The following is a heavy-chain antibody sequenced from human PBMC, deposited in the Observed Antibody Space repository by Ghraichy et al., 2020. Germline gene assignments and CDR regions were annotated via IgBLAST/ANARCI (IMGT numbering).Heavy chain of an antibody. CDR2: IYYSGTT. Sequence: SETLSLTCTVSGGSISSSSYYWGWIRQPPGKGLEWVVSIYYSGTTYYNPSLKSRVTISVDTSKNQFSLKLSFVTAADTAVYYCARPTRSWGQFDYWGQGTLVTVSS. J-gene: IGHJ4*02. V-gene: IGHV4-39*01. CDR3: ARPTRSWGQFDY. CDR1: GGSISSSSYY. D-gene: IGHD3-16*01.